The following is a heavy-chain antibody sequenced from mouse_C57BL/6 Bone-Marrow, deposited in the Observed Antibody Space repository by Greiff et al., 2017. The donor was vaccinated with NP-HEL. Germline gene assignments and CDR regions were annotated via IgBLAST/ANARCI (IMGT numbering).Heavy chain of an antibody. CDR3: AIYDGYLAWFAY. CDR2: IHPSDSDT. V-gene: IGHV1-74*01. J-gene: IGHJ3*01. D-gene: IGHD2-3*01. CDR1: GYTFTSYW. Sequence: QVQLKQPGAELVKPGASVKVSCKASGYTFTSYWMHWVKQRPGQGLEWIGRIHPSDSDTNYNQKFKGKATLTVDKSSSTAYMQLSSLTSEDSAVYYCAIYDGYLAWFAYWGQGTLVTVSA.